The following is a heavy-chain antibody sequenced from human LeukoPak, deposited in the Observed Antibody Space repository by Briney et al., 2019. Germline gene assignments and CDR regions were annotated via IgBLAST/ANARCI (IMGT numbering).Heavy chain of an antibody. Sequence: SQTLSLTCTVSGGSISSGSYYWSWIRQPAGKGLEWIGRIYTSGSTHYNPSLKSRVTISVDTSKNQFSLKLSSVTAADTAVYYCASNSFDYYGSGSYSVDYWGQGTLVTVSS. CDR2: IYTSGST. CDR3: ASNSFDYYGSGSYSVDY. CDR1: GGSISSGSYY. J-gene: IGHJ4*02. D-gene: IGHD3-10*01. V-gene: IGHV4-61*02.